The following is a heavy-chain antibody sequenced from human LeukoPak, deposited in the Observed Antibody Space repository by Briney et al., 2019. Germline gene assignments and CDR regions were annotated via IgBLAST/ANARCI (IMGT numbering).Heavy chain of an antibody. V-gene: IGHV3-66*01. CDR3: ARETSGYSKVDY. CDR2: IYSGGST. J-gene: IGHJ4*02. Sequence: GGSLRLSCAASGFTVSSNYMSWVRQAPGKGLEWVSVIYSGGSTYYADSVKGRFTISRDNSKNTLYLQMNSLRAEDTAVYYCARETSGYSKVDYWGQGTLVTVSS. D-gene: IGHD6-13*01. CDR1: GFTVSSNY.